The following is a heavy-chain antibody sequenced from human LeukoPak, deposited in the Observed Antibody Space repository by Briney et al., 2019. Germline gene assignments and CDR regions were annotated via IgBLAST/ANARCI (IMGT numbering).Heavy chain of an antibody. CDR1: GFTFSSYA. CDR3: AKTPLVAVALFDY. Sequence: GGSLRLSCAASGFTFSSYAMSWVRQAPGKGLEWVSGISGSGGSTYYADSVKGRFTISRDTSKNTLYLQMNSLRAGDTAVYYCAKTPLVAVALFDYWGQGTLVTVSS. D-gene: IGHD6-19*01. CDR2: ISGSGGST. J-gene: IGHJ4*02. V-gene: IGHV3-23*01.